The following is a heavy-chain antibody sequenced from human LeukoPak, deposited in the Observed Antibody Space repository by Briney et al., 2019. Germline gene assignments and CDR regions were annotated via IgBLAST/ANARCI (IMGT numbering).Heavy chain of an antibody. CDR1: GGSISSTFHY. CDR3: ATDSGSYDY. D-gene: IGHD1-26*01. J-gene: IGHJ4*02. Sequence: SETLSLTCTVSGGSISSTFHYWGWVRQTPGKGLEWIGEIYHSGSTNYNPSLKSRVTISVDKSKNQFSLKLNSVTAADTAVYYCATDSGSYDYWGQGTLVTVSS. V-gene: IGHV4-39*07. CDR2: IYHSGST.